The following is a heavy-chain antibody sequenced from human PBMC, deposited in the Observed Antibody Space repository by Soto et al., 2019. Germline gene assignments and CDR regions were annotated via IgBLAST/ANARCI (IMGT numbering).Heavy chain of an antibody. CDR1: GFTFDDYA. CDR3: AKDISLVARTGYGMDV. Sequence: GGSLRLSCAASGFTFDDYAMHWVRQAPGKGLEWVSGISWNSGSIGYADSVKGRFTISRDNAKNSLYLQMNSLRAEDTALYYCAKDISLVARTGYGMDVWGQGTTVTVSS. J-gene: IGHJ6*02. CDR2: ISWNSGSI. D-gene: IGHD2-15*01. V-gene: IGHV3-9*01.